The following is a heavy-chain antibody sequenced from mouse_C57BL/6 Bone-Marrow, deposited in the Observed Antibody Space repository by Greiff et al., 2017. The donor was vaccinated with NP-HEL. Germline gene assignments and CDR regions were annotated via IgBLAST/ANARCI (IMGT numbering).Heavy chain of an antibody. V-gene: IGHV2-6*01. CDR2: IWGVGST. D-gene: IGHD3-2*02. CDR1: GFSLTSYG. J-gene: IGHJ4*01. CDR3: ASLGYPFP. Sequence: QVQLKESGPGLVAPSKCLSITCTVSGFSLTSYGVDWVRQAPGKGLEWLGVIWGVGSTNYNSAPISRLSISKDNSKSKVFLKMNSLQTDDTAMYYCASLGYPFPWGQGTSVTVSS.